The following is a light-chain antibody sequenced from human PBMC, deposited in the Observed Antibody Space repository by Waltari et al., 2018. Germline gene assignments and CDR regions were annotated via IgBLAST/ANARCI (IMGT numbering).Light chain of an antibody. Sequence: QSALTQPPSASGSPGQSVTISCTGTSSDVGGYNYVSWYRQHPGKAPVLMIFEVSKLPSGVPDRFSGSKSGNTASLTVSGLQAEYEADYYCSSYAGSNSFDVVFGGGTKLTVL. CDR1: SSDVGGYNY. J-gene: IGLJ2*01. CDR3: SSYAGSNSFDVV. CDR2: EVS. V-gene: IGLV2-8*01.